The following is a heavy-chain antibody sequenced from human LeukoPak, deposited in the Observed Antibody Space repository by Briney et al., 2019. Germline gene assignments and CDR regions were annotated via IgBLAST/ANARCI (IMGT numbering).Heavy chain of an antibody. D-gene: IGHD2-2*01. V-gene: IGHV3-30*03. CDR1: GFTFSSYS. CDR2: ISYDGSIK. J-gene: IGHJ4*02. Sequence: GGSLRLSCAASGFTFSSYSMNWVRQAPGKGLEWVAFISYDGSIKYYADSVKGRFTISRDNSKNTVYLQMSSLRTEDTAVYYCARDRSRNYSCDYWGQGTLVSVSS. CDR3: ARDRSRNYSCDY.